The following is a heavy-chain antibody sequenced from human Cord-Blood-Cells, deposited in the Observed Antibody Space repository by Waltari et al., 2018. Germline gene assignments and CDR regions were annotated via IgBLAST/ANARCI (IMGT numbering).Heavy chain of an antibody. V-gene: IGHV3-48*02. CDR3: ARVDVAGTGWFDP. CDR2: ISSSSSTI. CDR1: GFTFSSYS. D-gene: IGHD6-19*01. J-gene: IGHJ5*02. Sequence: EVQLVESGGGLVQPGGSLSLSCAASGFTFSSYSMNWVRRAPGKGLEWVSYISSSSSTIYYADSVKGRFTISRDNAKNSLYLQMNSLRDEDTAVYYCARVDVAGTGWFDPWGQGTLVTVSS.